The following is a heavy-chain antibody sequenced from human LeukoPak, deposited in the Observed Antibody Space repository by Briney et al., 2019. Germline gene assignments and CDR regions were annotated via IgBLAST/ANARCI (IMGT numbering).Heavy chain of an antibody. J-gene: IGHJ4*02. CDR3: ARQSRDGDYIAKLFDY. D-gene: IGHD4-17*01. CDR2: IYYSGSI. Sequence: PSETLSLTCTVSGGSLSNYYLSWIRQPPGKGPEWIGYIYYSGSINYNPSLKSRVTISVVMSKNQFALQLSSVTAADTAVYYFARQSRDGDYIAKLFDYWGQGTLVTVSS. CDR1: GGSLSNYY. V-gene: IGHV4-59*08.